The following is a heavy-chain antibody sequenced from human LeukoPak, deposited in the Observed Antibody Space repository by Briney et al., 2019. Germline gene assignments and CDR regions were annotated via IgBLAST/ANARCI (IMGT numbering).Heavy chain of an antibody. CDR2: INPNSGVT. CDR1: GYTFTGYY. V-gene: IGHV1-2*02. D-gene: IGHD6-6*01. J-gene: IGHJ4*02. CDR3: ARVLVRSSSSPPLDY. Sequence: GASVKVSCKASGYTFTGYYMHWVRQAPGQGLEWMGWINPNSGVTNYAQNFQGRVTMTRDTSISTAYMELSRLRSDDTAVYYCARVLVRSSSSPPLDYWGQGTLVTVSS.